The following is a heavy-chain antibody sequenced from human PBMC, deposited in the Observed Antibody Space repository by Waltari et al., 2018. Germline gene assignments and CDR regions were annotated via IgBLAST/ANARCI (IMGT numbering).Heavy chain of an antibody. Sequence: EVQLLESGGGLVQPGGSLRLSCAASGFTFSSYAMSWVRQAPGTGLEWVSAISGSGGSTHYADSLKGRSTSSRDTSKSTLYLQMNSLRAADTAVYYCAKGAGRQLAWVWGQGTTVTISS. D-gene: IGHD6-6*01. CDR3: AKGAGRQLAWV. CDR1: GFTFSSYA. V-gene: IGHV3-23*01. J-gene: IGHJ6*02. CDR2: ISGSGGST.